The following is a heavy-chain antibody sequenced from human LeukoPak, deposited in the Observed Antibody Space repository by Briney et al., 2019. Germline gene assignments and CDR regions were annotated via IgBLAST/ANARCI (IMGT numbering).Heavy chain of an antibody. CDR2: IYTSGST. CDR3: ARGDGGYYDSSGYYSTPEYFQH. CDR1: GGSISSYY. J-gene: IGHJ1*01. V-gene: IGHV4-4*07. D-gene: IGHD3-22*01. Sequence: SETLSLTCTVSGGSISSYYWSWIRQPAGKGLKWIGRIYTSGSTDYNPSLKSRVTMSVDTSKNQFSLKLSSVTAADTAVYYCARGDGGYYDSSGYYSTPEYFQHWGQGTLVTVSS.